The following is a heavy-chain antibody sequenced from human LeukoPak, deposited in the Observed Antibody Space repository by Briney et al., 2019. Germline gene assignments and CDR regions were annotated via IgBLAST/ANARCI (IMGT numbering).Heavy chain of an antibody. Sequence: TSETLSLTCTVSGYSISSGYYWGWIRQPPGKGLEWIGSIYHSGSTYYNPSLKSRVTISVDTSKNQFSLKLSSVTAADTAVYYCARGRYCSGGSCYLSTFDYWGQGTLVTVSS. CDR2: IYHSGST. CDR1: GYSISSGYY. V-gene: IGHV4-38-2*02. J-gene: IGHJ4*02. CDR3: ARGRYCSGGSCYLSTFDY. D-gene: IGHD2-15*01.